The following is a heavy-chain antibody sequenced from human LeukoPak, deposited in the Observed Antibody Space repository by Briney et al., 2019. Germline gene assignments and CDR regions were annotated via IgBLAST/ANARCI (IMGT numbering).Heavy chain of an antibody. CDR1: GGTFSSYA. D-gene: IGHD4-11*01. CDR3: ASVSTVARLGLDYYYYGMDV. CDR2: ISAYNGNT. Sequence: ASVKVSCKASGGTFSSYAISWVRQAPGQGLEWMGWISAYNGNTNYAQKPQGRVTMTTDTSTSTAYMELRSLRSDDTAVYYCASVSTVARLGLDYYYYGMDVWGQGTTVTVSS. J-gene: IGHJ6*02. V-gene: IGHV1-18*01.